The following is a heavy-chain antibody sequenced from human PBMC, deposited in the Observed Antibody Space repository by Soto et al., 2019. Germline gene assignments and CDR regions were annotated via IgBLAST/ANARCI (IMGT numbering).Heavy chain of an antibody. CDR2: TSAYNGNT. Sequence: GTSAEVSCKACGESFTSCGISWVRQAPGQGLEWMGWTSAYNGNTNYAQKLQGRVTMTTDTSTSTAYMELRSLRSDDTAVYYCARDSPPPREWGQGTLVTVSS. V-gene: IGHV1-18*01. CDR3: ARDSPPPRE. J-gene: IGHJ4*02. CDR1: GESFTSCG.